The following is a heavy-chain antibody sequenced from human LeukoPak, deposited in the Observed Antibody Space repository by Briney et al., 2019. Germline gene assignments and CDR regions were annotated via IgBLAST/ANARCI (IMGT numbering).Heavy chain of an antibody. D-gene: IGHD2-15*01. V-gene: IGHV3-21*01. Sequence: PGGSLRLSCAASGFTFTSYSMNWVRQAPGRGLEWVSSISSSSTYIYYADSVKGRFTISRDNAKNSLYLQMNSLRAEDTAVYYCARIGCSGGNCYGYYYYGMDVWGQGTTVTVSS. J-gene: IGHJ6*02. CDR3: ARIGCSGGNCYGYYYYGMDV. CDR1: GFTFTSYS. CDR2: ISSSSTYI.